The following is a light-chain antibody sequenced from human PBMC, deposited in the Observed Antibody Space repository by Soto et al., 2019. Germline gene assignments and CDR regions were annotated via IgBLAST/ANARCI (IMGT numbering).Light chain of an antibody. V-gene: IGKV3-20*01. Sequence: EIVLTQSPGTLSLSPGERATLSCRASQSVSNYLAWYQQKPGQAPRLLIYVASSRATGIPDRFSGSGSGTDFTLTISRLEPEDFAVYYCQQYGGSPQTFGQGTKVDI. CDR3: QQYGGSPQT. CDR2: VAS. CDR1: QSVSNY. J-gene: IGKJ1*01.